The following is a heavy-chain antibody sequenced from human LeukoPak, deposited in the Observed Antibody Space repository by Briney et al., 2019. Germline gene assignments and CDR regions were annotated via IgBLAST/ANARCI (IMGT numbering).Heavy chain of an antibody. D-gene: IGHD5-18*01. J-gene: IGHJ4*02. CDR3: ARSSMVTWPFDY. CDR1: GFTFNNFA. CDR2: LSASGGAT. Sequence: GGSLRLSCAASGFTFNNFAMSWVRQAPGKGLEWVSHLSASGGATFYADSVKGRFTISRDNSKNTLYLQMNSLRAEDTAVYYCARSSMVTWPFDYWGQGTLVTVTS. V-gene: IGHV3-23*01.